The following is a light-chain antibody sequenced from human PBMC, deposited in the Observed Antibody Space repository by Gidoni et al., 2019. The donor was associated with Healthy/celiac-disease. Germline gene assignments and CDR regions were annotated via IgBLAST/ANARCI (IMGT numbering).Light chain of an antibody. V-gene: IGKV1-6*01. CDR3: LQDYNDPLT. Sequence: ASQMTQSPSSLSASVGDRVTITCRASQGIRNDLGWYQQKPGKAPKLLIYAASSLQSGVPSRFSGSGSGTDFTLTISSLQPEDFATYYCLQDYNDPLTFXGXTKVEIK. CDR2: AAS. CDR1: QGIRND. J-gene: IGKJ4*01.